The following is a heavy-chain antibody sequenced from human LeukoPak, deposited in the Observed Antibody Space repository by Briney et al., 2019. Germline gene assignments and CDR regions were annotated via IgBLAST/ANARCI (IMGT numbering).Heavy chain of an antibody. Sequence: PGGSLRLSCAASAFTFSSYEMIWVRQAPGKGLEWVSYISSSGSTIYYADSVKGRFTISRDNAKNSLYLQMSSLRAEDTAVYYCAREGTYYFDYWGQGTLVTVSS. CDR3: AREGTYYFDY. J-gene: IGHJ4*02. D-gene: IGHD3-10*01. V-gene: IGHV3-48*03. CDR1: AFTFSSYE. CDR2: ISSSGSTI.